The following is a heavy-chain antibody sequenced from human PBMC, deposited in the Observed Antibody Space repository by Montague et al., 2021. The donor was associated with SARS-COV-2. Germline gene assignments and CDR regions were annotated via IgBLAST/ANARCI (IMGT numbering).Heavy chain of an antibody. CDR3: AHRLARRYDINADVWCQFDY. CDR1: GFSLSTSGVG. CDR2: IYWDDDK. J-gene: IGHJ4*02. D-gene: IGHD3-22*01. V-gene: IGHV2-5*02. Sequence: PALVKPTQTLTLTRTFSGFSLSTSGVGVGWIRQPPGKALEWLALIYWDDDKRYSPSLKTRLTITKDTSKNQVVLTMTNMDPVDTGTYYCAHRLARRYDINADVWCQFDYWGQGTLVTVSS.